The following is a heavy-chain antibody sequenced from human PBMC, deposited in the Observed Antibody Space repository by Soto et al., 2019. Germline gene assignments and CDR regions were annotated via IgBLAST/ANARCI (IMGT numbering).Heavy chain of an antibody. V-gene: IGHV6-1*01. J-gene: IGHJ5*02. D-gene: IGHD3-10*01. CDR2: TYYRSKWYI. Sequence: PSQTLSLTCAISGDSVSSNSAAWNWIRQSPSRGREWMGRTYYRSKWYIDYAVSVKSRISINPDTSKNQFSLRLNSVTPDDTAVYYCARDKGYLLYNCFDPWGQGTLITVSS. CDR1: GDSVSSNSAA. CDR3: ARDKGYLLYNCFDP.